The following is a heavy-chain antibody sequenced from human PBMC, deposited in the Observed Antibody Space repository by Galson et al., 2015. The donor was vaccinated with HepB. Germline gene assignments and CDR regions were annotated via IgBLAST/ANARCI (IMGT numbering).Heavy chain of an antibody. CDR3: ARGYCTGGVCPETFDY. J-gene: IGHJ4*02. D-gene: IGHD2-8*02. CDR1: GFTFSSYW. V-gene: IGHV3-7*01. CDR2: IKQDGSEK. Sequence: SLRLSCAASGFTFSSYWMSWVRQAPGKGLEWVANIKQDGSEKYYVDSVKGRFTISRDNAKDSLYLQMNSLRAEDTAVYYCARGYCTGGVCPETFDYWGQGTLVTVSS.